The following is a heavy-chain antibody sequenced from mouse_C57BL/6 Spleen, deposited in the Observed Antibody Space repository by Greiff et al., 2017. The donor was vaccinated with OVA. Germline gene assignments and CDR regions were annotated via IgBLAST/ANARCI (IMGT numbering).Heavy chain of an antibody. Sequence: QVQLQQPGAELVKPGASVKLSCKASGYTFTSYWMQWVKQRPGQGLEWIGEIDPSDSYTNYNQKFKGKATLTVDTSSSTAYMQLSSLTSEDSAVYYGVRLRRRNYYAMDYWGQGTSVTVSS. D-gene: IGHD2-12*01. V-gene: IGHV1-50*01. CDR1: GYTFTSYW. CDR3: VRLRRRNYYAMDY. CDR2: IDPSDSYT. J-gene: IGHJ4*01.